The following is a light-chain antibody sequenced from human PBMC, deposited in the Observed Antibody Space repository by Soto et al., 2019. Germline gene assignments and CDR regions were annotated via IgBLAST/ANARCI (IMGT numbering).Light chain of an antibody. Sequence: QSVLTQPPSLSATPGQRVNISCSGSFYNIGDIAVNWYQQLPGAAPKLLIYLNDQRPSGVPDRFSGSKSGTSAFLAISGLQSEDEADYYCAAWDDSLNALFGTGTKVTVL. CDR2: LND. CDR1: FYNIGDIA. J-gene: IGLJ1*01. CDR3: AAWDDSLNAL. V-gene: IGLV1-44*01.